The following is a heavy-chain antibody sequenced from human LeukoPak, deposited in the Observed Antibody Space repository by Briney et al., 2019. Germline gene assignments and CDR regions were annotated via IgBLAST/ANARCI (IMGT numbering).Heavy chain of an antibody. V-gene: IGHV6-1*01. J-gene: IGHJ3*02. CDR3: ARSNYYDSSGTSNDAFDI. CDR1: GDSVSSNSAG. CDR2: TYYRSKWYN. Sequence: SQTLSLTCAISGDSVSSNSAGWNWIRQSPSRGLEWLGRTYYRSKWYNDFAPSVRNRITINPDTSKNQFSLKLSSVTAADTAVYYCARSNYYDSSGTSNDAFDIWGQGTMVTVSS. D-gene: IGHD3-22*01.